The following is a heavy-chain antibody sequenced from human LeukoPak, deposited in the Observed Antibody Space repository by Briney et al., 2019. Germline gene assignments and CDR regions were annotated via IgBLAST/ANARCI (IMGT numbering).Heavy chain of an antibody. Sequence: SETLSLTCTVSGGSISSSSYYWGWIRQPPGKGLEWIGSIYYSGSTYYNPSLKSRVTISVDTSKNQFSLKLSSVTAADTAVYYCARLGGRLWFGTYWGASWFDPWGQGTLVTVSS. J-gene: IGHJ5*02. D-gene: IGHD3-10*01. CDR3: ARLGGRLWFGTYWGASWFDP. CDR1: GGSISSSSYY. V-gene: IGHV4-39*01. CDR2: IYYSGST.